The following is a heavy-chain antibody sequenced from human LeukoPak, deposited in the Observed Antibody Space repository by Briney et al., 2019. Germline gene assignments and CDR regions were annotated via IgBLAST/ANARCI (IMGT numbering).Heavy chain of an antibody. V-gene: IGHV1-8*01. J-gene: IGHJ4*02. CDR1: GYTFTSYD. CDR2: MNPNSGNT. D-gene: IGHD3-3*01. CDR3: ARSTADRNYDFWSGYYQYYFDY. Sequence: ASVKVSCKASGYTFTSYDINWVRQATGQGLEWMGWMNPNSGNTGYAQKFQGRVTMTRNTSISTAYMELSSLRSEDTAVYYCARSTADRNYDFWSGYYQYYFDYRGQGTLVTVSS.